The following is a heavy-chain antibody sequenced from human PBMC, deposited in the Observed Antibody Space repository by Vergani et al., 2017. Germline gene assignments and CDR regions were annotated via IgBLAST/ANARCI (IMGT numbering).Heavy chain of an antibody. Sequence: EVQLVESGGGLVQPGRSLRLSCTASGFTFGDYAMSWFRQAPGKGLVWVSRINSDGSSTSYADSVKGRFTISRDNAKNTLYLQMNSLRAEDTAVYYCARSPELLWFGEFVDYWGQGTLVTVSS. CDR1: GFTFGDYA. V-gene: IGHV3-74*02. CDR3: ARSPELLWFGEFVDY. J-gene: IGHJ4*02. D-gene: IGHD3-10*01. CDR2: INSDGSST.